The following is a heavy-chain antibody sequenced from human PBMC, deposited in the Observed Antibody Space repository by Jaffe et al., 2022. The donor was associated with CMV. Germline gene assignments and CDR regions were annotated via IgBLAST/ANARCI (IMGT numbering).Heavy chain of an antibody. D-gene: IGHD3-10*01. V-gene: IGHV1-69*09. Sequence: QVQLVQSGAEVKKPASSVKVSCKASGGTFNSYAISWVRQAPGQGLEWMGRIIPILGIANYAQKFQGRVTITADKSTSTAYMELSSLRSEDTAVYYCVTLWFGEEVDYYYMDVWGKGTTVTVSS. CDR3: VTLWFGEEVDYYYMDV. J-gene: IGHJ6*03. CDR1: GGTFNSYA. CDR2: IIPILGIA.